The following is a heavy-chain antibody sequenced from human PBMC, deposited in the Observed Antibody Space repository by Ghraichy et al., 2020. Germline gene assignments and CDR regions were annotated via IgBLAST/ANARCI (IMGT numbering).Heavy chain of an antibody. V-gene: IGHV3-74*01. CDR3: AREYSSSRYFDY. CDR1: GFTFSSYW. D-gene: IGHD6-6*01. Sequence: LTCAASGFTFSSYWMHWVRQGPGKGLVWVSRINSDESSTTYADSVKGRFTISRDNAKNTLYLQMNSLRVEDTAGYYCAREYSSSRYFDYWGQGILVTVSS. J-gene: IGHJ4*02. CDR2: INSDESST.